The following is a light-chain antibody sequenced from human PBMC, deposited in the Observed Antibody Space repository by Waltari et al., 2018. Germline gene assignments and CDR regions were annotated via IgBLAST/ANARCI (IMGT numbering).Light chain of an antibody. Sequence: QSVLTQPPSVSGAPGQRLTISCTGSNPNIGAGYDGHRYQQLPGSAPKLLIYRDDNRPSGVPGRFSGSKSGTSASLSVTGLRAEDEADYFCQSFDSGLSAVLFGGGTKLTVL. J-gene: IGLJ2*01. CDR3: QSFDSGLSAVL. V-gene: IGLV1-40*01. CDR1: NPNIGAGYD. CDR2: RDD.